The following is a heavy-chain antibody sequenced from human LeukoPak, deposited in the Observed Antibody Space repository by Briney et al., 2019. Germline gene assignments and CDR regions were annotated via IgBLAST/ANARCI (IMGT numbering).Heavy chain of an antibody. CDR2: ISYDGSNK. CDR3: AKAGISIYSYGYWYYFDY. CDR1: GFTFSSYG. D-gene: IGHD5-18*01. Sequence: RGSLRLSCAASGFTFSSYGMHWVRQAPGKGLEWVAVISYDGSNKYYADSVKGRFTISRDNSKNTLYLQMNSLRAEDTAVYYCAKAGISIYSYGYWYYFDYWGQGTLVTVSS. V-gene: IGHV3-30*18. J-gene: IGHJ4*02.